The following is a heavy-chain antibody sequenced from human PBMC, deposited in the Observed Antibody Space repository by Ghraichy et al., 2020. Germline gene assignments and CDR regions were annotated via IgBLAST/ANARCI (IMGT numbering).Heavy chain of an antibody. CDR2: IYYSGST. Sequence: ETLNISCTVSGGSVSSGSYYWSWIRQPPGKGLEWIGYIYYSGSTNYNPSLKSRVTISVDTSKNQFSLKLSSVTAADTAVYYCARFIWDYYYYYMDVWGKGTTVTVSS. CDR3: ARFIWDYYYYYMDV. CDR1: GGSVSSGSYY. J-gene: IGHJ6*03. D-gene: IGHD3-16*02. V-gene: IGHV4-61*01.